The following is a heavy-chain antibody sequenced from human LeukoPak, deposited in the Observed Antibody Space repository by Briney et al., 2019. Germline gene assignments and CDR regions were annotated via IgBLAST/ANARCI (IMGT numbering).Heavy chain of an antibody. J-gene: IGHJ3*02. CDR1: GGTFSSYA. D-gene: IGHD2-2*03. CDR2: IIPIFGTA. V-gene: IGHV1-69*01. Sequence: SVTVSCKASGGTFSSYAISWVRQAPGQGLEWMGGIIPIFGTANYAQKFQGRVPITADESTSTAYMELSSLRSEDRAVYYCARVDIVVVPAAAQGAFDIWGQGTMVTVSS. CDR3: ARVDIVVVPAAAQGAFDI.